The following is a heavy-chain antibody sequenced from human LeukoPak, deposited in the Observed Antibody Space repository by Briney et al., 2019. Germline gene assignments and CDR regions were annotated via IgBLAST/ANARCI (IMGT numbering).Heavy chain of an antibody. Sequence: GGSLRLSCAASGFTFSSYAMSWVRQAPGRGLEWVSAISGSGGSTYYADSVKGRFTISRDNSKNTLYLQMNSLRAEDTAVYYCAKDGGGLLLWFRELFHNYWGQGTLVTVSS. CDR3: AKDGGGLLLWFRELFHNY. J-gene: IGHJ4*02. CDR1: GFTFSSYA. CDR2: ISGSGGST. V-gene: IGHV3-23*01. D-gene: IGHD3-10*01.